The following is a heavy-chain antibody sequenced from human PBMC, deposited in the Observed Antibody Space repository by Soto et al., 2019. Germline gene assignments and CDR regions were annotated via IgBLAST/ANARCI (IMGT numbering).Heavy chain of an antibody. CDR2: ISAYNGNT. D-gene: IGHD3-22*01. V-gene: IGHV1-18*01. CDR1: GYTFTSYG. Sequence: ASVKVSCKASGYTFTSYGISWVRQAPGQGLERMGWISAYNGNTNYAQKLQGRVTMTTDTSTSTAYMELRSLRSDDTAVYYCARLDTYYYYSSGYYPYYYYYGMDVWGQGTTVTVSS. CDR3: ARLDTYYYYSSGYYPYYYYYGMDV. J-gene: IGHJ6*02.